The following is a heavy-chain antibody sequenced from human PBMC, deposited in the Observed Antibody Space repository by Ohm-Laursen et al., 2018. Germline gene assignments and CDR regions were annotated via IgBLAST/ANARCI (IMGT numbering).Heavy chain of an antibody. CDR2: ISWNSGSI. J-gene: IGHJ3*02. CDR3: FTTGAFDI. V-gene: IGHV3-9*01. Sequence: SLRLSCSASGFAFRNYVMSWVRQAPGKGLEWVSGISWNSGSIGYADSVKGRFTISRDNAKNSLYLQMNSLRAEDTALYYCFTTGAFDIWGQGTMVTVSS. D-gene: IGHD1-1*01. CDR1: GFAFRNYV.